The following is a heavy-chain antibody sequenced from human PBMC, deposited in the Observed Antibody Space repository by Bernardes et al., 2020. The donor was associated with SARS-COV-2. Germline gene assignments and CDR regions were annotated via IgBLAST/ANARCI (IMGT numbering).Heavy chain of an antibody. CDR1: GFTFNSYF. V-gene: IGHV3-74*01. D-gene: IGHD3-16*01. J-gene: IGHJ6*02. CDR2: INRDGSST. CDR3: VRGGDKSYRMDV. Sequence: GSLRLSCAASGFTFNSYFIHWVRQAPGKGLVWVSRINRDGSSTDYADSVKGRFTISRDNAKNTLYLQLNSLRAEDTAVYYCVRGGDKSYRMDVWGQGTTVTVSS.